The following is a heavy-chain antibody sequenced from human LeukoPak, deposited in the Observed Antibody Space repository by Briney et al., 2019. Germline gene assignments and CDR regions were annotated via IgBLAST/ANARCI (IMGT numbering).Heavy chain of an antibody. D-gene: IGHD5-24*01. Sequence: GGSLRLSCAASGFTFSSYRMNWVRQAPGKGLEWVSSISSSSYIYYADSVKGRFTISRDNAKNSLYLQMNSLRAEDTAVYYCARDMGDGYNHFDYWGQGTLVTVSS. J-gene: IGHJ4*02. CDR3: ARDMGDGYNHFDY. CDR2: ISSSSYI. V-gene: IGHV3-21*01. CDR1: GFTFSSYR.